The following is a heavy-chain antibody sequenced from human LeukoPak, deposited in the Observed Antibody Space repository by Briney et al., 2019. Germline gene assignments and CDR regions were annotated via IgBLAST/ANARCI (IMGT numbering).Heavy chain of an antibody. CDR3: ARGNSGHPDDY. CDR2: ISAYNGNT. D-gene: IGHD6-19*01. J-gene: IGHJ4*02. CDR1: GYTFTSYG. Sequence: GASVKVSCKASGYTFTSYGISWVRQAPGQGLEWMGWISAYNGNTNSAQKLQGRVTMTTDTSMTTAYMELRSLRSDDTAAYYCARGNSGHPDDYWGQGTLVTVSS. V-gene: IGHV1-18*01.